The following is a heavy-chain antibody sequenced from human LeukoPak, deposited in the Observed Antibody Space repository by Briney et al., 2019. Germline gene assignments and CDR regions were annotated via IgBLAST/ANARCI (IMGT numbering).Heavy chain of an antibody. J-gene: IGHJ6*03. CDR3: ARRRGSSSSYYYYYYYMDV. Sequence: PSETLSLTCTVSGGSISSHYWSWIRQPPGKGLEWIGYIYYSGSTNYNPSLKSRVTISVDTSKNQFSLKLSSMTAADTAVYYCARRRGSSSSYYYYYYYMDVWGKGTTVTVSS. D-gene: IGHD6-13*01. CDR2: IYYSGST. CDR1: GGSISSHY. V-gene: IGHV4-59*11.